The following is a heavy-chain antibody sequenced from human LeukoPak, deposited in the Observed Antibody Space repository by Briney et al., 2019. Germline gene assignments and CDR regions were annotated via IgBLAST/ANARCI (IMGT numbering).Heavy chain of an antibody. CDR1: GFTLSGYA. J-gene: IGHJ4*02. CDR3: ARAEPNSPYDH. D-gene: IGHD4-23*01. Sequence: PGGSLRLSCAASGFTLSGYAMHWVRQAPGKGLEWVSSIDTTSNYIYYADSVKGRFTISRDNARNSLYLQMNSLIADDTAVYYCARAEPNSPYDHWGQGTLVTVSS. CDR2: IDTTSNYI. V-gene: IGHV3-21*01.